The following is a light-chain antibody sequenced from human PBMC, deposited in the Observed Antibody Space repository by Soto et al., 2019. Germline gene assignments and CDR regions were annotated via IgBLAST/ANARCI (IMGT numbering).Light chain of an antibody. J-gene: IGKJ2*01. CDR2: AAT. V-gene: IGKV1-39*01. CDR1: QSISTY. CDR3: QQTYSTPYT. Sequence: DILMTQSPSSLSASVGDRVTITCRASQSISTYLNWYQQKLGKAPRLLIYAATTLQSGVPSRFSGSGSGVDFTLTISSLQPEDSATYYCQQTYSTPYTFGQGTK.